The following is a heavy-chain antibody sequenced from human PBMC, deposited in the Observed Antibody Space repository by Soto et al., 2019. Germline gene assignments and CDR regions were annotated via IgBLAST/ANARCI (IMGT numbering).Heavy chain of an antibody. CDR1: RYTFTSHG. D-gene: IGHD3-9*01. J-gene: IGHJ3*01. V-gene: IGHV1-18*01. Sequence: QIPLVQSGGGVKTPGASVRVSCTTSRYTFTSHGIAWVRQAPGQGLEWMGWISTFNGKTDYAQKFQGRVTMTADTITSTVDMELRSLRSDDTAVYFCARLLTEGATFREDAFGLWGQGTKVTVSS. CDR2: ISTFNGKT. CDR3: ARLLTEGATFREDAFGL.